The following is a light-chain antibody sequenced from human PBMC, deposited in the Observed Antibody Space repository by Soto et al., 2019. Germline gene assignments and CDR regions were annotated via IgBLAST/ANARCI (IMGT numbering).Light chain of an antibody. CDR1: SYNIGDNT. CDR2: SNA. CDR3: ALWDDSLDGVV. J-gene: IGLJ2*01. Sequence: QSVLTPPPSASGTPGQSVTISCSGSSYNIGDNTVNWYQQLQGTAPKPLIYSNAQRSSGVPGLFSGSKSGTSASLAISGLQSEDEADYYCALWDDSLDGVVFGGGTKLTVL. V-gene: IGLV1-44*01.